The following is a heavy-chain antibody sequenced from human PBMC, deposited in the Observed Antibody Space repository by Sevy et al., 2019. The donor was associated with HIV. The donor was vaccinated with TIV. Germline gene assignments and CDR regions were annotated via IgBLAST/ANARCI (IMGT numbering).Heavy chain of an antibody. J-gene: IGHJ6*03. D-gene: IGHD2-2*01. CDR2: ISSSGSTI. V-gene: IGHV3-48*03. Sequence: GGSLRLSCAASGFTFSSYEMNWVRQAPGKGLEWVSYISSSGSTIYYADSVKGRFTISRDNAKNSLYLQMNSLRAEDTAVYYWARSGSDIVVVPAAMRRYYYYYYMDVWGKGTTVTVSS. CDR3: ARSGSDIVVVPAAMRRYYYYYYMDV. CDR1: GFTFSSYE.